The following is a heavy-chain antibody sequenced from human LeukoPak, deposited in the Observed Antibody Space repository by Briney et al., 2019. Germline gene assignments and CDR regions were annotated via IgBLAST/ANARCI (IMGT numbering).Heavy chain of an antibody. D-gene: IGHD4-17*01. CDR1: GYPFTSYY. V-gene: IGHV1-2*02. Sequence: ASVKVSCKASGYPFTSYYLHWVRQAPGQGLEWMGWINPNSGFTNYAQKFQGRVTMTRDTSISTAYMELSRLRSDDTAVYYCARTGSTVTMLYPFDHWGQGTLVTVSS. CDR2: INPNSGFT. CDR3: ARTGSTVTMLYPFDH. J-gene: IGHJ4*02.